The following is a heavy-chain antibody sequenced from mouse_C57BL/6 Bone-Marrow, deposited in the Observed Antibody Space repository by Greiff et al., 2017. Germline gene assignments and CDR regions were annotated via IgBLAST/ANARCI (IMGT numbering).Heavy chain of an antibody. CDR1: GYAFSSYW. Sequence: LEESGAELVKPGASVKISCKASGYAFSSYWMNWVKQRPGQGLEWIGQIYPGDGDTNYNGKFKGKATLTAAKSSSTAYMQLSSLTSEDSAVYFCARRGLVFAYWGQGTLVTVSA. D-gene: IGHD3-3*01. CDR2: IYPGDGDT. V-gene: IGHV1-80*01. CDR3: ARRGLVFAY. J-gene: IGHJ3*01.